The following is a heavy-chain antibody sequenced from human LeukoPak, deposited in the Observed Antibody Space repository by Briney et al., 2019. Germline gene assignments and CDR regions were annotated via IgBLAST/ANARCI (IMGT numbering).Heavy chain of an antibody. V-gene: IGHV4-34*01. CDR2: IKHSGST. J-gene: IGHJ4*02. CDR3: ARGGQFVAVAVAASYFDY. Sequence: PSETLSLTCAVYAGSFSGYYWSWIRQPPEKGLEWIGVIKHSGSTNYNPSLKSRVTISVDTSKNQFSLKLSSVTAADTAVYYCARGGQFVAVAVAASYFDYWGQGTLVTVSS. D-gene: IGHD6-19*01. CDR1: AGSFSGYY.